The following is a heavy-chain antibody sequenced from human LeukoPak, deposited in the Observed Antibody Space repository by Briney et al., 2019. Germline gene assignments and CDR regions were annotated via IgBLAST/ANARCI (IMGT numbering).Heavy chain of an antibody. Sequence: SGTLSLTCTVSGGSVSSGDYYWSWIRQPPGKGLEWIGYIYYSGSTYYNPSLKSRVTISVDTSKNQFSLKLSSVTAADTAVYYCARAAHSYYYDSSGYFPWGQGTLVTVSS. CDR3: ARAAHSYYYDSSGYFP. D-gene: IGHD3-22*01. V-gene: IGHV4-30-4*01. CDR2: IYYSGST. CDR1: GGSVSSGDYY. J-gene: IGHJ4*02.